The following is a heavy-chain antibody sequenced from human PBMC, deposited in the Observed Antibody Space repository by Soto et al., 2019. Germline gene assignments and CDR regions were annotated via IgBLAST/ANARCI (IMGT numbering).Heavy chain of an antibody. D-gene: IGHD1-26*01. CDR2: INAGNGNT. Sequence: ASVKVSCKASGYTFTNYAMHWVRQAPGQRLEWMGWINAGNGNTKYSQKFQGRVTITRDTSASTAYMELSSLRSEDTAVYYCARGGSLYGYFDLWSRGTLVTVSS. J-gene: IGHJ2*01. CDR1: GYTFTNYA. CDR3: ARGGSLYGYFDL. V-gene: IGHV1-3*01.